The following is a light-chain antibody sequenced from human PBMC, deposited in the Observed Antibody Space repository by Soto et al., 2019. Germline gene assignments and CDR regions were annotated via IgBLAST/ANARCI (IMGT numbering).Light chain of an antibody. Sequence: DIQMTQSPSSLSASVGDRVTMTCRASQPISIYLNWYQQKPGRAPKILIYAASRLRSGVPSRFSADGSGTDFTLTISSLQPEDFATYYCLQSSSTPPFTFGPWTKVDLK. J-gene: IGKJ3*01. CDR2: AAS. CDR3: LQSSSTPPFT. CDR1: QPISIY. V-gene: IGKV1-39*01.